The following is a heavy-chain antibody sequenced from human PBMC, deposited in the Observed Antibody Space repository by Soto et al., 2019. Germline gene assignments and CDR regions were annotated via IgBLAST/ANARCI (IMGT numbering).Heavy chain of an antibody. D-gene: IGHD2-15*01. V-gene: IGHV3-30*18. J-gene: IGHJ4*02. CDR1: GFTFSSYG. CDR3: AKGGPSLAATGSSFDY. CDR2: ISYDGSNK. Sequence: LRLSCAASGFTFSSYGMHWVRQAPGKGLEWVAVISYDGSNKYYADSVKGRFTISRDNSKNTLYLQMNSLRAEDTAVYYCAKGGPSLAATGSSFDYWGQGTLVTVSS.